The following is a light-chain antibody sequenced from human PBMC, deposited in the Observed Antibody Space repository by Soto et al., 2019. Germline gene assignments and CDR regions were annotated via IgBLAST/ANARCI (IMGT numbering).Light chain of an antibody. Sequence: QSVLTQPASVSGSPGQSITISCTGTSSDVGGYHYVSWYQQHPGTAPKLMIYDVSNRPSGVSNRFSGSKSGNTASLTISGLQAEDEADYYCSSSTSSSTLVFGTGTKLTVL. CDR3: SSSTSSSTLV. CDR1: SSDVGGYHY. V-gene: IGLV2-14*01. CDR2: DVS. J-gene: IGLJ1*01.